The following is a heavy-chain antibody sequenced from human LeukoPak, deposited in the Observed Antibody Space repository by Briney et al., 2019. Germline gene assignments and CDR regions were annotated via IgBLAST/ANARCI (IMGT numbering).Heavy chain of an antibody. V-gene: IGHV4-59*01. CDR2: IYYSGST. CDR1: GGSISSYY. CDR3: AKDRYFDY. Sequence: SETLSLTCTVSGGSISSYYWSWIRQPPGKGLEWIGYIYYSGSTNYNPSLKSRVTISVDTSKNQFSLKLSSVTAADTAVYYCAKDRYFDYWGQGTLVTVSS. J-gene: IGHJ4*02.